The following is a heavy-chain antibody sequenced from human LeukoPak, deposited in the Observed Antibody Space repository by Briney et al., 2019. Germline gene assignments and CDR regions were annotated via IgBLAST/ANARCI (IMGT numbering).Heavy chain of an antibody. Sequence: KTGGSLRLSCAASGFTFSDYYMSWIRQAPGKGLEWVSYISSSGSTIYYADSVKGRFTISRDNSKNTLYLQMNSLRAEDTAVYYCARARINTVSWFDPWGQGTLVTVSS. V-gene: IGHV3-11*01. CDR2: ISSSGSTI. CDR3: ARARINTVSWFDP. J-gene: IGHJ5*02. D-gene: IGHD4-4*01. CDR1: GFTFSDYY.